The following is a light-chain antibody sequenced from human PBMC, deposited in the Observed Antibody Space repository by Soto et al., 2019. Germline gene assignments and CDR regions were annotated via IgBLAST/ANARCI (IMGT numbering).Light chain of an antibody. CDR1: QSVSRNS. CDR2: GAS. Sequence: IVLTXSPGTLSXXPGXRATLSCRASQSVSRNSLAWYQQQPGQAPRLLIYGASSRATDIPDRFSGSGSGXXFTLIVSRLEPEDFAVYFCQQYGTSPPTFGPGTKVDIK. J-gene: IGKJ3*01. CDR3: QQYGTSPPT. V-gene: IGKV3-20*01.